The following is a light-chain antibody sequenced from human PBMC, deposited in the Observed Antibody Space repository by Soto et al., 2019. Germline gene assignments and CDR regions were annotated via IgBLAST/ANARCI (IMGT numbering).Light chain of an antibody. V-gene: IGLV1-44*01. J-gene: IGLJ2*01. CDR2: SNN. CDR1: SSNIGSNT. Sequence: QSELTQPPSASGTLGQRVTISCSGSSSNIGSNTVNWYQQLPGTAPKLLIYSNNQRPSGVPDRFSGSKSGTSASLAISGLQSEDEADYYCAAWDDSLNGVVFGGGTKLTVL. CDR3: AAWDDSLNGVV.